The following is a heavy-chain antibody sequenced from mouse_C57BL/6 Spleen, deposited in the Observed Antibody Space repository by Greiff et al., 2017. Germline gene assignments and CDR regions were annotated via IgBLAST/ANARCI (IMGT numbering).Heavy chain of an antibody. D-gene: IGHD2-4*01. CDR1: GYTFTDYY. CDR2: INPYNGGT. Sequence: VQLQQSGPVLVKPGASVKMSCKASGYTFTDYYMNWVKQSHGKSLEWIGVINPYNGGTSYNQKFKGKATLTVDKSSSTAYMELNSLTSEDSAVYYCARDYDYDEDYAMDYWGQGTSVTVSS. V-gene: IGHV1-19*01. J-gene: IGHJ4*01. CDR3: ARDYDYDEDYAMDY.